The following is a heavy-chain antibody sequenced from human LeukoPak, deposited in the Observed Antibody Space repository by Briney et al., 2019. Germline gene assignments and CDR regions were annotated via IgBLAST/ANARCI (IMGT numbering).Heavy chain of an antibody. D-gene: IGHD2-2*01. CDR3: ARLGGCSTTNCYAHWFDP. CDR1: GGSISSYY. V-gene: IGHV4-59*01. Sequence: NTSETLSLTCTVSGGSISSYYWSWLRQPPGKGLEWIGYIYYSGSTNYNPSLKSRVTISVDTSKNQFSLKLSSVTAADTAVYYCARLGGCSTTNCYAHWFDPWGQGTLVTVSS. J-gene: IGHJ5*02. CDR2: IYYSGST.